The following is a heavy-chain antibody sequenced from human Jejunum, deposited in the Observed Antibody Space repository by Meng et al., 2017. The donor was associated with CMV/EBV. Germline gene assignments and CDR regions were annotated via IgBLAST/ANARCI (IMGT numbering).Heavy chain of an antibody. CDR3: ARDRCRSPSCGGPLDF. CDR2: IYTGGST. D-gene: IGHD2-2*01. Sequence: SGFTVSNNYMTWVRQAPGKGLEWVSFIYTGGSTNYADSVKGRFTISRDNSKNTLYLQMNSLRAEDTAVYYCARDRCRSPSCGGPLDFWGQGTLVTVSS. CDR1: GFTVSNNY. J-gene: IGHJ4*02. V-gene: IGHV3-66*02.